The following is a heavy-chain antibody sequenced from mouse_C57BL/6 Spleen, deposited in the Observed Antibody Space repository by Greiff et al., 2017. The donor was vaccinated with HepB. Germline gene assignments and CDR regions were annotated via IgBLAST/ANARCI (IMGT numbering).Heavy chain of an antibody. Sequence: VQLQQSGAELARPGASVKMSCKASGYTFTSYTMHWVKQRPGQGLEWIGYINPSSGYTKYNQKFKDKATLTADKSSSTAYMQLSSLTSADSAVYSCAGDGSGSDWFAYWGQGTLVTVSA. D-gene: IGHD1-1*01. J-gene: IGHJ3*01. CDR2: INPSSGYT. CDR3: AGDGSGSDWFAY. V-gene: IGHV1-4*01. CDR1: GYTFTSYT.